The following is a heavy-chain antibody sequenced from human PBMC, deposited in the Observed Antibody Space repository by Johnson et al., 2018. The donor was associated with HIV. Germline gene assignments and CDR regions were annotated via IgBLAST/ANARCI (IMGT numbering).Heavy chain of an antibody. Sequence: QVQLVESGGGVVQPGRSLRLSCAASGITFSDYAMSWVRQAPGKGLEWVAVISYDGSNKYYADSVKGRFTISRDNSKNTLYLQMNSLRAEGTAVSCCARDGAVGFDAFDIWGQGTMVTVSS. CDR2: ISYDGSNK. CDR3: ARDGAVGFDAFDI. V-gene: IGHV3-30-3*01. J-gene: IGHJ3*02. CDR1: GITFSDYA. D-gene: IGHD6-19*01.